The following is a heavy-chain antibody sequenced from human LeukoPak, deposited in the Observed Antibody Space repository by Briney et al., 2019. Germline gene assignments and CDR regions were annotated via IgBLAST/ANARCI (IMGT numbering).Heavy chain of an antibody. CDR3: ARVVSDLRYFDWFLDAFDI. CDR2: ISSSSSYT. Sequence: PGGSLGLSCAASGFTFSDYYMSWIRQAPGKGLEWVSYISSSSSYTNYADSVKGRFTISRDNAKNSLYLQMNSLRAEDTAVYYCARVVSDLRYFDWFLDAFDIWGQGTMVTVSS. J-gene: IGHJ3*02. D-gene: IGHD3-9*01. CDR1: GFTFSDYY. V-gene: IGHV3-11*06.